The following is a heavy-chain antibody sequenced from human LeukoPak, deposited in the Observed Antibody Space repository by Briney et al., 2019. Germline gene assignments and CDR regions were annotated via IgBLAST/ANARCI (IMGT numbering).Heavy chain of an antibody. J-gene: IGHJ4*02. Sequence: GGSLRLSCAASGCTFSSYAMSWVRQAPGKGLEWVSAISGSGGSTYYADSVKCRFTISRDNSKNTLYLKMNSLRCEDTAVYYCAKVSGTTLGFDYWGQGTLVTVSS. V-gene: IGHV3-23*01. CDR2: ISGSGGST. CDR1: GCTFSSYA. CDR3: AKVSGTTLGFDY. D-gene: IGHD1-7*01.